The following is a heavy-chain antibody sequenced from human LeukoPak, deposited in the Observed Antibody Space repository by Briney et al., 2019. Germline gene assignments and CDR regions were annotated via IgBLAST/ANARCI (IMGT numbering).Heavy chain of an antibody. V-gene: IGHV3-11*01. Sequence: KPGGSLRLSCAASGFTFSDYYMSWIRQAPGKGLEWVSYISSSGSTIYYADSVKGRFTISRHDSRDTLYLQMNSLRVEDTTVYYCTRGLSGVNPFDYWGQGTLVTVSS. D-gene: IGHD2-8*01. J-gene: IGHJ4*02. CDR3: TRGLSGVNPFDY. CDR1: GFTFSDYY. CDR2: ISSSGSTI.